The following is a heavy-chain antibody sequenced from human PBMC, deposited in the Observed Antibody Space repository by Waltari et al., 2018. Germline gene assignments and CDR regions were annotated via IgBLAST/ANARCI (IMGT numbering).Heavy chain of an antibody. D-gene: IGHD1-20*01. V-gene: IGHV3-23*01. J-gene: IGHJ4*02. CDR1: RVTFGNSA. Sequence: EVQLLESGGDWVQPGGSLRLSCSASRVTFGNSAINWARLAPRAGLEWVSAITVGDDTYYADSVRGRFTISRDTSKDTVYLQMDGLRAEDTAVYYCATPFYNWDDPLHSWGQGTLVTVSS. CDR2: ITVGDDT. CDR3: ATPFYNWDDPLHS.